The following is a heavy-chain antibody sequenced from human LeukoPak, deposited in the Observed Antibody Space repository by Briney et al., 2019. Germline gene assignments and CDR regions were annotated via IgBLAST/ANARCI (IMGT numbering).Heavy chain of an antibody. CDR2: IYYSGST. V-gene: IGHV4-59*01. CDR3: ARDRPLTSLSYYYSGMDV. CDR1: GGSISSYY. D-gene: IGHD3-10*01. J-gene: IGHJ6*02. Sequence: SETLSLTCTVSGGSISSYYWNWIRQPPGKGLEWIGYIYYSGSTNYNPSLKSRVTISVDTSKNQFSLKLSSVTAADTAVYYCARDRPLTSLSYYYSGMDVWGQGTTVTVSS.